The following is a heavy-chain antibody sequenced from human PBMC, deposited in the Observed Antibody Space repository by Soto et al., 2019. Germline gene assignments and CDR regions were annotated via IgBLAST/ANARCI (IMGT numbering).Heavy chain of an antibody. Sequence: QVQLVESGGGVVQPGRSLRLSCAASGFTFSSYAMHWVRQAPGKGLEWVAVISYDGSNKYYADSVKGRFTISRDNSKNTLYLQMNSLRAEDTAVYYCAREEDIAATSNFDYWGQGTLVTVSS. CDR3: AREEDIAATSNFDY. J-gene: IGHJ4*02. D-gene: IGHD5-12*01. V-gene: IGHV3-30-3*01. CDR1: GFTFSSYA. CDR2: ISYDGSNK.